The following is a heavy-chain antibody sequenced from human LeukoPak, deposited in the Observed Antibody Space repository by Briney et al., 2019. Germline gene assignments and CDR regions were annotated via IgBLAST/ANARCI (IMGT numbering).Heavy chain of an antibody. CDR2: ISSSSSYI. V-gene: IGHV3-21*04. J-gene: IGHJ4*02. CDR3: AKDSKPSYSSSWNYFDS. Sequence: GGSLRLSCAASGFTFSSYSMNWVRQAPGKGLEWVSSISSSSSYIYYADSVKGRFTISRDNAKNSLYLQMNSLRTEDTALYYCAKDSKPSYSSSWNYFDSWGQGTLVTVSS. CDR1: GFTFSSYS. D-gene: IGHD6-13*01.